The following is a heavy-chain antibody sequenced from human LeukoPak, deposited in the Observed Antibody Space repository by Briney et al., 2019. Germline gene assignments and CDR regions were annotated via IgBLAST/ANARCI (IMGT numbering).Heavy chain of an antibody. CDR1: GFTFSSYS. J-gene: IGHJ4*02. Sequence: GGSLRLSCAASGFTFSSYSINWVRQAPGKGLEWVSSISSSSSYIYYADSVKGRFTISRDNAKNSLYLQMNSLRAEDTAVYYCARDRDYDILTGPIPPDYWGQGTLVAVSS. D-gene: IGHD3-9*01. CDR2: ISSSSSYI. CDR3: ARDRDYDILTGPIPPDY. V-gene: IGHV3-21*01.